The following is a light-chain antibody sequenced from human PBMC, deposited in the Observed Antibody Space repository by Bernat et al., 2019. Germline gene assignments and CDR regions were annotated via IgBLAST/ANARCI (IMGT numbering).Light chain of an antibody. CDR3: QQSGTSPLT. V-gene: IGKV3-20*01. CDR1: QSVSSNF. Sequence: EIVLTQSPGTLSLSPGERATLSCRASQSVSSNFLAWYQQNPGQAPRLLIYGASSRATGIPDRFSGSGSGTDFTLTISRLEPEDFAVYYCQQSGTSPLTLGQGTKVEIK. J-gene: IGKJ1*01. CDR2: GAS.